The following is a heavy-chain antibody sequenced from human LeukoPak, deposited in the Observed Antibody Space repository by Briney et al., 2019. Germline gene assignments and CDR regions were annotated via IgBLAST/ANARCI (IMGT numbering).Heavy chain of an antibody. CDR2: ICPDGTVT. J-gene: IGHJ4*02. CDR3: VRDFRSADY. V-gene: IGHV3-74*01. CDR1: GFTFSTYC. Sequence: GGSLRLSCAASGFTFSTYCMHWVREAPGKGPMWVSRICPDGTVTNYADSVKARFIISRDNARNTVYLQMNSLRVEDTAVYYCVRDFRSADYWGQGTLVTVSS.